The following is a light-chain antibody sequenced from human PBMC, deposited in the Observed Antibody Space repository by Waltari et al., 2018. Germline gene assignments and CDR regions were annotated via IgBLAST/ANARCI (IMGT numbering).Light chain of an antibody. V-gene: IGLV1-51*01. CDR2: YTS. J-gene: IGLJ2*01. CDR3: GTWDSSLSGAV. Sequence: QSVLTQPPSVSAASGQNVTISCSGSDSNIANIPSSRYKVLPGAAPNLLVSYTSVRPSGLPDRFSASKSGTSVTLSITGLQSGDEADYYCGTWDSSLSGAVFGGGTRLTVL. CDR1: DSNIANIP.